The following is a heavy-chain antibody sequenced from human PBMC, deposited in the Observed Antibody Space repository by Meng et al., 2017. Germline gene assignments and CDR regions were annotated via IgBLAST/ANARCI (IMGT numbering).Heavy chain of an antibody. Sequence: LLVQSGAEVKKPGASVNVSCKASGYTFTSYAMHWVRQAPGQRLEWMGWINAGNGNTKYSQKFQGRVTITRDTSASTAYMELSSLRSEDTAVYYCARDKLKTFDPWGQGTLVTVSS. CDR2: INAGNGNT. J-gene: IGHJ5*02. CDR3: ARDKLKTFDP. CDR1: GYTFTSYA. V-gene: IGHV1-3*01.